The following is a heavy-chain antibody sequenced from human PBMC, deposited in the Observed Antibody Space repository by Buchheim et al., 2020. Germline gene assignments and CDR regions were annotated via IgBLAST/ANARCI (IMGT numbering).Heavy chain of an antibody. J-gene: IGHJ6*03. CDR1: GFTFSDYY. Sequence: QVQLVESGGGVVQPGRSLRLSCVASGFTFSDYYLTWIRQAPGKGLEWVSYISSTSTYTDYADSVKGRFTISRDNAKNSLYLQMNSLRAEDTAVYYCASPSRGYYYYMDVWGQGTT. V-gene: IGHV3-11*05. D-gene: IGHD3-10*01. CDR3: ASPSRGYYYYMDV. CDR2: ISSTSTYT.